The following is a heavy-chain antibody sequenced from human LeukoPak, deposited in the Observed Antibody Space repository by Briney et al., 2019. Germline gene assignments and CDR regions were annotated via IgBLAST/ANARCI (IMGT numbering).Heavy chain of an antibody. Sequence: GGALRLSCAAYGFTFSSYSMNWVRQAPGKGLEWVSSIHSSSSHIYYADSVKGRFTISRDNAKNSLYLQMNSLRAEDTAVYYCARDFLGYYYDSSGYPPYFDYWGQGTLVTVSS. CDR2: IHSSSSHI. D-gene: IGHD3-22*01. J-gene: IGHJ4*02. V-gene: IGHV3-21*01. CDR1: GFTFSSYS. CDR3: ARDFLGYYYDSSGYPPYFDY.